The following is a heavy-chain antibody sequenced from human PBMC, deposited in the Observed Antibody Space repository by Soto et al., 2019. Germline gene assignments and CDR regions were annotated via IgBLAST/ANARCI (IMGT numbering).Heavy chain of an antibody. D-gene: IGHD3-22*01. Sequence: ASVKVSCKASGYTFTSYGISWVRQAPGQGLEWMGWISAYNGNTNYAQKLQGRVTMTTDTSTSTAYMELRSLRSDDTAVYYCARVVRDSSGYYDLGSLGYHYYGMDVWGQGTTVTVSS. CDR1: GYTFTSYG. J-gene: IGHJ6*02. CDR2: ISAYNGNT. V-gene: IGHV1-18*04. CDR3: ARVVRDSSGYYDLGSLGYHYYGMDV.